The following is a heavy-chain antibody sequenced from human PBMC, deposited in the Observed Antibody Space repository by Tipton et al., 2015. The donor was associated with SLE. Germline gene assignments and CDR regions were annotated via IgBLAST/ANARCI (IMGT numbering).Heavy chain of an antibody. J-gene: IGHJ4*02. CDR3: AGLTGGPYYFDY. CDR1: GGSIGSGGYY. D-gene: IGHD7-27*01. Sequence: TLSLTCTVSGGSIGSGGYYWSWIRQHPGKGLEWIGYIYYTGSTYYNPSLKSRVAISVDTSKNQFSLRLTSVTAADTAIYYCAGLTGGPYYFDYWGQGALVTVSS. V-gene: IGHV4-31*03. CDR2: IYYTGST.